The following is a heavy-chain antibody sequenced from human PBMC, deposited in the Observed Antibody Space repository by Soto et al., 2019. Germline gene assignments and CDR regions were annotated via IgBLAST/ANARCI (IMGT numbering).Heavy chain of an antibody. CDR1: GGTFSSYA. CDR2: IIPIFGTA. CDR3: ERDSGPGNYYYGMDV. V-gene: IGHV1-69*01. J-gene: IGHJ6*02. Sequence: QVQLVQSGAEVKKPGSSVKFSCKASGGTFSSYAISWVRQAPGQGLAWMGGIIPIFGTANYAQKFQGRVTITADESTSTGYMELSSLRSADTAVYYCERDSGPGNYYYGMDVWGQGTTVTVSS. D-gene: IGHD3-10*01.